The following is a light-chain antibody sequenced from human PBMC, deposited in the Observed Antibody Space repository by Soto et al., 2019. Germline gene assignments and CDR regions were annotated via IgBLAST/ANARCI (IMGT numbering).Light chain of an antibody. Sequence: DIQMTQSPPTLSASVGDRVTITCRASQTISTWLAWYQQKPGKAPKPLIYDASSLESGVPSRFSGSGSGTEFTLTIDSLQSEDFAIYYCQQYNSWPVTFGGGTKVDIK. V-gene: IGKV1-5*01. CDR2: DAS. J-gene: IGKJ4*01. CDR1: QTISTW. CDR3: QQYNSWPVT.